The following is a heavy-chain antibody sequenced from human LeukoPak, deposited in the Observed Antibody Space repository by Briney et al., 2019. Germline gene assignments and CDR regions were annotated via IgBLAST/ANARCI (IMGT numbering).Heavy chain of an antibody. V-gene: IGHV3-9*01. D-gene: IGHD6-13*01. Sequence: GWSLRLSCAASGFTFDDYGMHWVRQAPGKGLEWVSGIGWNSGTIVYADSVKGRFTISRDNAKKSLYLQMNSLRAEDTALYYCAKDRRGSSWYFDYWGQGTLVTVSS. CDR2: IGWNSGTI. CDR1: GFTFDDYG. CDR3: AKDRRGSSWYFDY. J-gene: IGHJ4*02.